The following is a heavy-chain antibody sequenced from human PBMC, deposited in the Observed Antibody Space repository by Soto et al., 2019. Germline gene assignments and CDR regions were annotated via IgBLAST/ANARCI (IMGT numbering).Heavy chain of an antibody. D-gene: IGHD6-19*01. Sequence: GGSLRLSCAASGFTFSSYGMHWVRQAPGKGLEWVAVISYDGSNKYYADSVKGRFTISRDNSKNTLYLQMNSLRAEDTAVYYCAKDPSVGYSSGWYEFDYWGQGTLVTVSS. V-gene: IGHV3-30*18. CDR2: ISYDGSNK. CDR1: GFTFSSYG. J-gene: IGHJ4*02. CDR3: AKDPSVGYSSGWYEFDY.